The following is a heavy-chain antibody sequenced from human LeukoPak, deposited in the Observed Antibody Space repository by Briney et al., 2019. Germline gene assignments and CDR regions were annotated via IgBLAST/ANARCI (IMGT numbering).Heavy chain of an antibody. CDR3: ARSHTVAGTLVGFDY. CDR1: GYTFPNYG. Sequence: ASVKVSCKASGYTFPNYGFSWVRQALGQGLEWMGWISVHDDYTHYAQKFQGRVTMTTDTSTSTAYMELRSLRSEDTAVYYCARSHTVAGTLVGFDYWGQGTLVTVSS. J-gene: IGHJ4*02. D-gene: IGHD6-19*01. CDR2: ISVHDDYT. V-gene: IGHV1-18*01.